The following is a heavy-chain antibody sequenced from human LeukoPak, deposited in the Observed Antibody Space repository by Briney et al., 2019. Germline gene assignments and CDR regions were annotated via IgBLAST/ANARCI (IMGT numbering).Heavy chain of an antibody. V-gene: IGHV3-23*01. J-gene: IGHJ6*02. CDR3: AKDLYSSGWFGDYYYYGMDV. D-gene: IGHD6-19*01. CDR2: ISGSGGST. CDR1: GFTFSSYA. Sequence: SGASLRLSYAASGFTFSSYAMSWVRQAPGKGLEWVSAISGSGGSTYYADSVKGRFTISRDNSKNTLYLRMNSLRAEDTAVYYCAKDLYSSGWFGDYYYYGMDVWGQGTTVTVSS.